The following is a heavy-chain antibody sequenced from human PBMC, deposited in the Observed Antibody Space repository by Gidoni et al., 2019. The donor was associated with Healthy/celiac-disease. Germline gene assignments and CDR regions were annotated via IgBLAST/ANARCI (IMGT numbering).Heavy chain of an antibody. D-gene: IGHD6-19*01. CDR3: ARVRGEQWLVSPDDAFDI. CDR2: IYYSGST. J-gene: IGHJ3*02. CDR1: GGSISSYY. Sequence: QVQLQESGPGLVKPSETLSLTCTVSGGSISSYYWSWIRQPPGKGLEWIGYIYYSGSTNYNPSLKSRVTISVDTSKNQFSLKLSSVTAADTAVYYCARVRGEQWLVSPDDAFDIWGQGTMVTVSS. V-gene: IGHV4-59*01.